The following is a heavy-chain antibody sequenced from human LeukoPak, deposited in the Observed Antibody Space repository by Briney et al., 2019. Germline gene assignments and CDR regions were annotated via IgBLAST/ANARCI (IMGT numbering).Heavy chain of an antibody. CDR3: ARVEYAVTPYYYYYMDV. CDR2: INPNSGGT. J-gene: IGHJ6*03. D-gene: IGHD4-17*01. CDR1: GYTFTGYY. Sequence: ASVKVSCKASGYTFTGYYMHWVRQAPGQGLEWMGWINPNSGGTNYAQKFQGRVTMTRDTSISTAYMELSRLRSDDTAVYYCARVEYAVTPYYYYYMDVWGKGTTVTVSS. V-gene: IGHV1-2*02.